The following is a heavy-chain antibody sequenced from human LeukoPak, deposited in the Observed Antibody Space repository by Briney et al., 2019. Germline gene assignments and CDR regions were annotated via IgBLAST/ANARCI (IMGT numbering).Heavy chain of an antibody. V-gene: IGHV1-58*01. CDR2: IVVGSGNT. CDR1: GFTFTSSA. D-gene: IGHD3-3*01. Sequence: SVKVSCKASGFTFTSSAVQWVRQARGQRLEWIGWIVVGSGNTNYAQKFQERVTITRDMSTSTAYMELSSLRSEDTAVYYCAVVARRYDLIDYWGQGTLVTVSS. CDR3: AVVARRYDLIDY. J-gene: IGHJ4*02.